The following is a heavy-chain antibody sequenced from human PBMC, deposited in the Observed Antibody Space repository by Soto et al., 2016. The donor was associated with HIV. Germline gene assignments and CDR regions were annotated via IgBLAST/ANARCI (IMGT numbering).Heavy chain of an antibody. Sequence: QVQLQESGPGLVKPSETLSLTCAVSNGSFTSYYWTWIRQSPGKGLEWIGSIYFNGTTNYNLSLKSRLTISINRSKKRFSLKVTSVTAADTAIYYCATTTTTISPAHFDHWGPG. J-gene: IGHJ4*03. CDR2: IYFNGTT. D-gene: IGHD1-1*01. CDR3: ATTTTTISPAHFDH. CDR1: NGSFTSYY. V-gene: IGHV4-59*13.